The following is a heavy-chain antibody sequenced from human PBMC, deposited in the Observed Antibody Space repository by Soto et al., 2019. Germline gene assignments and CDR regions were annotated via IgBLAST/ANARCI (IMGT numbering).Heavy chain of an antibody. CDR3: ARASHDYGALDY. J-gene: IGHJ4*02. V-gene: IGHV3-21*02. Sequence: EVQLVESGGGLVKPGGSLRLSCTASGFTFSSYNMNWVRQAPGKGLEWVSYISTWSSYSFYADSVKGRFTISRDNSEHSLYLQLDSLRDEDTAVYYCARASHDYGALDYWGQGALVTVSS. CDR2: ISTWSSYS. D-gene: IGHD4-17*01. CDR1: GFTFSSYN.